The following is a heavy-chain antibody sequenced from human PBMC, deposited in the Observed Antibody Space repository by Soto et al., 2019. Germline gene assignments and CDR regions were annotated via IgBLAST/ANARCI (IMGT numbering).Heavy chain of an antibody. V-gene: IGHV1-2*04. J-gene: IGHJ6*02. CDR3: ARDLTSRATENYYYGVDV. CDR2: INPNSGGT. CDR1: GYTFTGYY. D-gene: IGHD1-26*01. Sequence: GASVKVSCKASGYTFTGYYMHWVRQAPGQGLEWMGWINPNSGGTNYAQKFQGWVTMTRDTSISTAYMELSRLRSDDTAVYYCARDLTSRATENYYYGVDVWGQGTTVTVSS.